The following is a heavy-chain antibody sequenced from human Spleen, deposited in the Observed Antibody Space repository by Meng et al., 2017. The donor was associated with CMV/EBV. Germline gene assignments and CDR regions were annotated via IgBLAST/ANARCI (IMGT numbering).Heavy chain of an antibody. J-gene: IGHJ4*02. Sequence: GGSLRLSCAASGFTFRSYAMHWVRQAPGKGLEWVSGISGSGDSTYYADSVKGRFTVSRDNSKNTLYLQMNSLRDEDTAVYYCAKDITAYIYGCFDSWGQGTLVTVSS. D-gene: IGHD5-18*01. CDR1: GFTFRSYA. V-gene: IGHV3-23*01. CDR3: AKDITAYIYGCFDS. CDR2: ISGSGDST.